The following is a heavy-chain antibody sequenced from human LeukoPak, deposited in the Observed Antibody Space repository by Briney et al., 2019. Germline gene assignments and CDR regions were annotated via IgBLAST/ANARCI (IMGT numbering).Heavy chain of an antibody. Sequence: GGSLRLSCAASGFSFHHYAMHRVGQPPGKALEWASGINWNSGSIDYADSVKARFIISRDNAKNSLYLQRNSLRPDDMASYYCAKAHEYSTSSGDYFENWGQGTLVTVSA. CDR2: INWNSGSI. CDR3: AKAHEYSTSSGDYFEN. J-gene: IGHJ4*02. V-gene: IGHV3-9*03. CDR1: GFSFHHYA. D-gene: IGHD6-6*01.